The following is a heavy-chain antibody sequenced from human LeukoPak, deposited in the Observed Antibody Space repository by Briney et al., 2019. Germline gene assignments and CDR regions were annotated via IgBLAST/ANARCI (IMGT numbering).Heavy chain of an antibody. CDR3: ARGGDSSSYYYYYMDV. CDR1: GFTFSSYW. Sequence: GGSLRLSCAASGFTFSSYWMSWVRQAPGKGLEWVANIKQDGSEKYYVDSVKGRFTISRDNAKNSLYLQMNSLRAEDTAVYYCARGGDSSSYYYYYMDVWGKGTTVTISS. D-gene: IGHD1-26*01. CDR2: IKQDGSEK. J-gene: IGHJ6*03. V-gene: IGHV3-7*01.